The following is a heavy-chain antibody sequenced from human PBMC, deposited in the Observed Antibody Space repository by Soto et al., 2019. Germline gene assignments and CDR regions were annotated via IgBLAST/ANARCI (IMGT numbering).Heavy chain of an antibody. CDR1: GFNFTSYA. Sequence: GGSLRLSCAASGFNFTSYAMHWVRQAPGKGPEYVSGITTTGRSTYYASSVEGRFSIFRDNSRNTLYLQMGSLRAEDTALYFCARDPLTANAWRPDYYYGMDVWGQGTTVTVSS. J-gene: IGHJ6*02. CDR3: ARDPLTANAWRPDYYYGMDV. D-gene: IGHD7-27*01. V-gene: IGHV3-64*01. CDR2: ITTTGRST.